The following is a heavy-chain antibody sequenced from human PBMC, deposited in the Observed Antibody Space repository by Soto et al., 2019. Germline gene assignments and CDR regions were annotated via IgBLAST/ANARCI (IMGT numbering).Heavy chain of an antibody. D-gene: IGHD6-19*01. V-gene: IGHV3-30-3*01. J-gene: IGHJ4*02. CDR1: KFRLYSYS. Sequence: PAGSMGFSCTASKFRLYSYSMHWVRQAPGKGLEWVAVISYDGSSKYNADSVKGPFTISRDKSKNTVYLQMHSLTVEDTAVYYCARDAVAMDYWGQGTLVTVPQ. CDR2: ISYDGSSK. CDR3: ARDAVAMDY.